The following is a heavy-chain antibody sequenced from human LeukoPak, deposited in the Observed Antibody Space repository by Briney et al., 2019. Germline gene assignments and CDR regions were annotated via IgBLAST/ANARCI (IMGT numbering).Heavy chain of an antibody. Sequence: ASVKVSCTVSGYTLTELSMHWVRQAPGKGLEWMGGFDPEDGEAIYAQKFQGRVTMTEDTSTDTAYMELSSLRSEDTAVYYCATRAPGATLDHWGQGTLVTVSS. V-gene: IGHV1-24*01. J-gene: IGHJ4*02. D-gene: IGHD1-26*01. CDR3: ATRAPGATLDH. CDR2: FDPEDGEA. CDR1: GYTLTELS.